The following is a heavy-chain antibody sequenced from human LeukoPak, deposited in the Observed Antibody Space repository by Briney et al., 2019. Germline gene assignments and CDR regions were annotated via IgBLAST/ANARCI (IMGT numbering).Heavy chain of an antibody. CDR3: AREYEQWLVSAWFDP. CDR1: GFTFSDYY. CDR2: ISSSGSTI. Sequence: PGGSLRLSCAASGFTFSDYYMSWIRQAPGKGLEWVSYISSSGSTIYYADSVKGRFTISRDNAKNSLYLQMSSLRAEDTAVYYCAREYEQWLVSAWFDPWGQGTLVTVSS. D-gene: IGHD6-19*01. J-gene: IGHJ5*02. V-gene: IGHV3-11*01.